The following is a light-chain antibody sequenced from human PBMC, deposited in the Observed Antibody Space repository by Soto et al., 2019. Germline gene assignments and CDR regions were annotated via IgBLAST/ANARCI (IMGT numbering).Light chain of an antibody. CDR2: GAS. V-gene: IGKV3D-15*01. CDR1: QSVSDS. Sequence: EVVMTQSPATLSLSPGERATLSCRASQSVSDSLAGYQQKPGQPPRLLIYGASIRATGVPARFSGRGSGTEFTLTISSLESDDFAVYYCQQNAHWPPYTFGQGTKLEIK. CDR3: QQNAHWPPYT. J-gene: IGKJ2*01.